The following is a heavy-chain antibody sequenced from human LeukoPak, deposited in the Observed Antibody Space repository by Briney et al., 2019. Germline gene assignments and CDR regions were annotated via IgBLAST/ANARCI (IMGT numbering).Heavy chain of an antibody. V-gene: IGHV3-53*01. D-gene: IGHD1-26*01. J-gene: IGHJ3*02. CDR2: IYSGGTT. CDR3: ARPLSIEGAFDI. CDR1: GFIVSDNY. Sequence: GGSLRLSCAASGFIVSDNYMSWVRQAPGKGLEWVSVIYSGGTTYYADSVKGRFTISRDNSKNTVYLQMNSLRAEDTAVCYCARPLSIEGAFDIWGQGTMVTVSS.